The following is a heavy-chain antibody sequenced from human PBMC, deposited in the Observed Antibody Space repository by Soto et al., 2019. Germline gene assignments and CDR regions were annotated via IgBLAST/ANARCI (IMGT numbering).Heavy chain of an antibody. V-gene: IGHV5-51*01. CDR3: ARLMVRGVIRVRNWFDP. Sequence: PGESLKISCKGSGYSFTSYWIGWVRQMPGKGLEWMGIIYPGGSDTRYSPSFQGQVTISADKSISTAYLQWSSLKASDTAMYYCARLMVRGVIRVRNWFDPWGQGTLVTVSS. D-gene: IGHD3-10*01. CDR1: GYSFTSYW. CDR2: IYPGGSDT. J-gene: IGHJ5*02.